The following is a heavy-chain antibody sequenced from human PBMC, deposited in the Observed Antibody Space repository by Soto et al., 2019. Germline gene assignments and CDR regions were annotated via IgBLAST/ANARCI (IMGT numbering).Heavy chain of an antibody. CDR3: ARIPSDWSFND. CDR2: TYYTGST. V-gene: IGHV4-31*03. Sequence: SETLSLTCSVSGGSINSGGFYWSWIRQHPGKGLEWIGFTYYTGSTYYNPSLEGRVSISIDTSKKQFSLKLTSVTAADTAVYYCARIPSDWSFNDWGQGTLVTVSS. CDR1: GGSINSGGFY. J-gene: IGHJ4*02. D-gene: IGHD3-9*01.